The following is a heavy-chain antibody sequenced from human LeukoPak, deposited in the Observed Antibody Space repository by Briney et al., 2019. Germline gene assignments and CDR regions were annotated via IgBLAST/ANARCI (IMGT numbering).Heavy chain of an antibody. J-gene: IGHJ4*02. Sequence: GKSLRLSCAASGFTFSNYAMHWVRQAPGKGLEWVAVISYDGSNKYYADSVKGRFTISRDNSKNTLYLQMNSLRAEDTAVYYCAKDHGSSGDYWGQGTLVTVSS. CDR3: AKDHGSSGDY. CDR2: ISYDGSNK. D-gene: IGHD6-19*01. V-gene: IGHV3-30*04. CDR1: GFTFSNYA.